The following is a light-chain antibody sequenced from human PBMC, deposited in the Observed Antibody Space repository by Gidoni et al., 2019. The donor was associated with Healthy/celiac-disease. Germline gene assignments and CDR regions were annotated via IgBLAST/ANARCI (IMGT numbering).Light chain of an antibody. CDR3: QSYDSSLRGV. Sequence: QSVLTQPPSVPGAPGQGVTISCTGSSSNIGAGYDVHWYQQLPGTAPKLLIYGNSHRPSGVPDRFSGSKSGTSASLAITGLQAEDEADYYCQSYDSSLRGVFGGGTKLAVL. CDR2: GNS. J-gene: IGLJ2*01. CDR1: SSNIGAGYD. V-gene: IGLV1-40*01.